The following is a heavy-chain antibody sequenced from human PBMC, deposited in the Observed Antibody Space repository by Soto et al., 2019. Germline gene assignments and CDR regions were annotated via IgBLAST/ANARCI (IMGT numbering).Heavy chain of an antibody. CDR1: GFTFSDYY. CDR3: ARDDSGYDFWAAFDY. CDR2: ISSSSSYT. Sequence: GGSLRLSCAASGFTFSDYYMSWIRQAPGKGLEWVSYISSSSSYTNYADSVKGRFTISRDNAKNSLYLQMNSLRAEDTAVYYCARDDSGYDFWAAFDYWGQGSLVTVSS. D-gene: IGHD5-12*01. V-gene: IGHV3-11*06. J-gene: IGHJ4*02.